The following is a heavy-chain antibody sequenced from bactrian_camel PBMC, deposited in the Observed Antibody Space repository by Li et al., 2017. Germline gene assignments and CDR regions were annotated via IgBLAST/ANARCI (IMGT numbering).Heavy chain of an antibody. D-gene: IGHD3*01. CDR2: LDSDGTT. J-gene: IGHJ4*01. CDR1: MFTYSRLC. CDR3: VRDWRTVVGVTPGDS. V-gene: IGHV3S9*01. Sequence: QVQLVESGGGSVQHGGSLRLSCSASMFTYSRLCMAWFRQTPGKEREVVASLDSDGTTEYADSVKGRFTISQGNAENTVYLQMNSLKPEDTAVYYCVRDWRTVVGVTPGDSWGQGTQVTVS.